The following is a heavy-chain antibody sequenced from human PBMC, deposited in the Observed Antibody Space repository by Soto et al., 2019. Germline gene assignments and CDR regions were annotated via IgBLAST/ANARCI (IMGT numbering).Heavy chain of an antibody. J-gene: IGHJ4*02. CDR1: GFTFSSYA. CDR2: ISGSGGST. D-gene: IGHD6-6*01. Sequence: GGSLRLSCAASGFTFSSYAMSWVRQAPGKGREWVSAISGSGGSTYYADSVKGRFTISRDNSKNTLYLQMNSLRAEDTAVYYCAKDPGIAAREYYFDYWGQGTLVTVSS. V-gene: IGHV3-23*01. CDR3: AKDPGIAAREYYFDY.